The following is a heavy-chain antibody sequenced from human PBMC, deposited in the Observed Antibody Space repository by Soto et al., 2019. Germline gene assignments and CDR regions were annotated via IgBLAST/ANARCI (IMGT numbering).Heavy chain of an antibody. CDR3: ARDRCDTTSCYECDY. V-gene: IGHV1-46*01. D-gene: IGHD2-2*01. Sequence: ASVKVSCKAAGYTFTSYYMHGVRQAPGQGLEWMGIINPSGGTTRFAQKFQGRVTLTRDTSTNTVYMELSSLRSDDTAVYYCARDRCDTTSCYECDYWGQGTLVTVSS. CDR2: INPSGGTT. CDR1: GYTFTSYY. J-gene: IGHJ4*02.